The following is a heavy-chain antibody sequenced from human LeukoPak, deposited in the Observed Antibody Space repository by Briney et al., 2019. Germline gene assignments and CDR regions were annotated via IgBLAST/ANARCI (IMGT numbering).Heavy chain of an antibody. CDR1: GFTFSGSA. CDR3: TTDYDFWSGYRLGMGMDV. Sequence: GGSLRLSCAASGFTFSGSAMHWVRQASGKGLEWVGRIRSKANSYATAYAASVKGRFTISRDDSKNTAYLQMNSLKTEDTAVYYCTTDYDFWSGYRLGMGMDVWGQGTTVTVSS. D-gene: IGHD3-3*01. CDR2: IRSKANSYAT. J-gene: IGHJ6*02. V-gene: IGHV3-73*01.